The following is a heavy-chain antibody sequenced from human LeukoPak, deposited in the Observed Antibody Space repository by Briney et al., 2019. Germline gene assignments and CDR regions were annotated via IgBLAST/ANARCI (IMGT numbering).Heavy chain of an antibody. V-gene: IGHV1-18*01. CDR2: ISAYNGNT. CDR1: GYTFTSYG. D-gene: IGHD4-23*01. CDR3: ARVRRRDWFDP. Sequence: ASVKVSCKASGYTFTSYGISWVRQAPGQGLEWMAWISAYNGNTNYAQKLQGRVTMTTGTSTSTAYMELRSLRSDDTAVYYCARVRRRDWFDPWGQGTLVTVSS. J-gene: IGHJ5*02.